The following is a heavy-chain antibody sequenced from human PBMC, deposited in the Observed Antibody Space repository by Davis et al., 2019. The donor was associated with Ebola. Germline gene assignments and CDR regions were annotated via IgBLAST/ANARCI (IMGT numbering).Heavy chain of an antibody. CDR1: GFTFSSYA. Sequence: PGGSLRLSCAASGFTFSSYAMSWVRQPPGKGLEWIGSIYYSGSTYYNPSLKSRVTISVDTSKNQFSLKLSSVTAADTAVYYCAGSRHNWFDPWGQGTLVTVSS. V-gene: IGHV4-39*01. CDR2: IYYSGST. J-gene: IGHJ5*02. CDR3: AGSRHNWFDP.